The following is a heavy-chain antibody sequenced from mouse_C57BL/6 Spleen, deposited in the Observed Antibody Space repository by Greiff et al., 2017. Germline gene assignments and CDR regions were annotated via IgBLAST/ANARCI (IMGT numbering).Heavy chain of an antibody. CDR1: GYTFTSYW. J-gene: IGHJ3*01. D-gene: IGHD1-1*01. CDR3: ARKITDYYGSSPFAY. V-gene: IGHV1-61*01. Sequence: QVQLQQPGAELVRPGSSVKLSCKASGYTFTSYWMDWVKQRPGQGLEWIGNIYPSDSETHYNQKFKDKATLTVDKSSSTAYMQLSSLTSEDSAVYYCARKITDYYGSSPFAYRGQGTLVTVSA. CDR2: IYPSDSET.